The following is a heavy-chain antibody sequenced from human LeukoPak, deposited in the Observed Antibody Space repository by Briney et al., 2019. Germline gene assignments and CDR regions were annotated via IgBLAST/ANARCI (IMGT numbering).Heavy chain of an antibody. V-gene: IGHV3-23*01. CDR1: GXTFSGYS. J-gene: IGHJ4*02. CDR2: ISGGGGTT. CDR3: AKDLADLEY. Sequence: PGGSLRLSCAASGXTFSGYSMNWVRQAPGKGLEWVSGISGGGGTTYYADSVKGRFTISRDNSKNTLYLQMNSLRAEDTAVYYCAKDLADLEYWGQGTLVTVSS.